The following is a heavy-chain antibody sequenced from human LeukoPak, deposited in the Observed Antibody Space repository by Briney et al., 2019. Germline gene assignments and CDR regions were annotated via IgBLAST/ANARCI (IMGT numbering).Heavy chain of an antibody. CDR3: ARDRGFSYRIDF. CDR2: IQQDGSEK. Sequence: AGGSLRLSCAASGFTFSDYWMSWVRQAPGKGLEWVANIQQDGSEKYYVDSVKGRFTISRDNAKKSLFLQVSSLRGEDTAVYYCARDRGFSYRIDFWGQGTLVTVSS. V-gene: IGHV3-7*04. D-gene: IGHD5-18*01. J-gene: IGHJ4*02. CDR1: GFTFSDYW.